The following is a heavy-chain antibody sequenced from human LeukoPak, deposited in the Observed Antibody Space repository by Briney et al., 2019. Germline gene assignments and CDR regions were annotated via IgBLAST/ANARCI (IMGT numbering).Heavy chain of an antibody. V-gene: IGHV1-2*02. D-gene: IGHD1-7*01. CDR3: ARVLNRYNWNYPSY. J-gene: IGHJ4*02. CDR2: INPNSGGT. Sequence: GASVKVSCKASGYTFTGYYMHWVRQAPGQGLERMGWINPNSGGTNYAQKFQGRVTMTRDTSISTAYMELSRLRSDDTAAYYCARVLNRYNWNYPSYWGQGTLVTVSS. CDR1: GYTFTGYY.